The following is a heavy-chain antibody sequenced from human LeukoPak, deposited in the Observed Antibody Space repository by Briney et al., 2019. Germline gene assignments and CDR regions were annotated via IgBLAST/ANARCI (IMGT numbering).Heavy chain of an antibody. CDR2: IKQDGSEK. V-gene: IGHV3-7*04. D-gene: IGHD6-13*01. CDR3: ARVAAAVPDQ. CDR1: GFTFTTYW. J-gene: IGHJ5*02. Sequence: GGSLRLSCPASGFTFTTYWMSWVRQAPGKGLEWVANIKQDGSEKYYMDSVKGRFTISRDNANNSLYLQMSSLRAEDTAVYYCARVAAAVPDQWGQGTLVTVAS.